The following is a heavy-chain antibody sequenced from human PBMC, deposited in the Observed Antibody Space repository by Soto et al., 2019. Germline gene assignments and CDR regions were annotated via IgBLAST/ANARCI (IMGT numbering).Heavy chain of an antibody. CDR3: ASTGYSYDIKYYHYYYGMDV. CDR1: GYTFTGYY. V-gene: IGHV1-2*02. J-gene: IGHJ6*02. D-gene: IGHD5-18*01. Sequence: ASVKVSCKASGYTFTGYYMHWVRQAPGRGLEWMGWINPNSGGTNYAQKFQGRVTMTRDTSISTAYMELSRLRSDDTAVYYCASTGYSYDIKYYHYYYGMDVWGQGTTVTVSS. CDR2: INPNSGGT.